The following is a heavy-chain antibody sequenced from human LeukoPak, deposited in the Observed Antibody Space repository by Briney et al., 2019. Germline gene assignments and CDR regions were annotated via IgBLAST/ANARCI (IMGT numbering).Heavy chain of an antibody. CDR1: GGSISSSSYY. CDR2: IYYSGST. Sequence: TSETLSLTCTVSGGSISSSSYYWGWIRQPPGKGLEWIGSIYYSGSTYYNPSLKSRVTISVDTSKNQFSLKLSSVTAADTAVYYCAGHLTTYFDYWGQGTLVTVSS. D-gene: IGHD4/OR15-4a*01. J-gene: IGHJ4*02. V-gene: IGHV4-39*01. CDR3: AGHLTTYFDY.